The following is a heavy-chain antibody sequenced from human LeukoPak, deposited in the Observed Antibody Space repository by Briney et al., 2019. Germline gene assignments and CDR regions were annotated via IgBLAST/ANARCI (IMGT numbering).Heavy chain of an antibody. J-gene: IGHJ5*02. CDR3: ARDRGTIFGVALNTPNRYWFDP. Sequence: SETLSLTCTVSGGSISSYFWSWIRQPPGQGLEWIGYIYDSGSTNYNPSLKSRVTISVDTSRNQFSLRLNSVTAADTAVYYCARDRGTIFGVALNTPNRYWFDPWGQGTLVTVSS. CDR2: IYDSGST. D-gene: IGHD3-3*01. CDR1: GGSISSYF. V-gene: IGHV4-59*01.